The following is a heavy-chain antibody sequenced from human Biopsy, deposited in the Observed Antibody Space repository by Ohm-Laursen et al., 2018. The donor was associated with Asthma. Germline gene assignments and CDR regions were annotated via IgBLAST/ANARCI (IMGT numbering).Heavy chain of an antibody. J-gene: IGHJ6*02. CDR3: ARCQVGYSSGWSLLLKKIYYSGMDV. Sequence: SSVKVSCKAPGGTFSTFGISWVRQAPGQGLEWMGRIIPFYGTATYAQNFQGRLTLTADESTSTAYMEVTSLRSEDTAIYYCARCQVGYSSGWSLLLKKIYYSGMDVWGQGTAVTVSS. CDR1: GGTFSTFG. V-gene: IGHV1-69*15. D-gene: IGHD6-19*01. CDR2: IIPFYGTA.